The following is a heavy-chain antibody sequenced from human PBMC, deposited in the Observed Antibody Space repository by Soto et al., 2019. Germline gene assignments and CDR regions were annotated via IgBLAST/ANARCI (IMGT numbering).Heavy chain of an antibody. J-gene: IGHJ4*02. D-gene: IGHD3-22*01. V-gene: IGHV3-33*06. CDR2: TWSGGRGE. CDR3: AKDDDTSSHYSLLDF. CDR1: GFTFSHYG. Sequence: QVQLVESGGGVVQPGTSLRLSCAASGFTFSHYGIPWVRQAPGKGLEWVAVTWSGGRGEYYADSVRGRFTISRDNSKTTVYLQMNSLRVEDTAVYYCAKDDDTSSHYSLLDFRGQGTLVTVSS.